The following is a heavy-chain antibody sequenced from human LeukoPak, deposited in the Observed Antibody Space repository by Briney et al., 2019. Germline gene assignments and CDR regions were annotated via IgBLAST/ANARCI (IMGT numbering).Heavy chain of an antibody. V-gene: IGHV1-69*04. Sequence: AVKVSCKASGGTFSSYAISWVRPAPGQGLEWMGRIIPILGIANYAQKFQGRVTITADKSTSTAYMELSSLRSEDTAVYYCARDASSSFDYWGQGTLVTVSS. D-gene: IGHD6-13*01. CDR2: IIPILGIA. J-gene: IGHJ4*02. CDR3: ARDASSSFDY. CDR1: GGTFSSYA.